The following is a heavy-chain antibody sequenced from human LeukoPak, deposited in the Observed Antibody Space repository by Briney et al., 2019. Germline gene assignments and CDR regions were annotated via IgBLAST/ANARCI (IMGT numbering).Heavy chain of an antibody. CDR1: GGSISSYY. J-gene: IGHJ4*02. CDR3: ARHAGTMVRGVIGQIDY. D-gene: IGHD3-10*01. CDR2: IYYSGST. Sequence: PSETLSLTCTVSGGSISSYYWSWIRQPPGKGLEWIGYIYYSGSTNYNPSLKSRVTISVGTSKNQFSLKLSSVTAADTAVYYCARHAGTMVRGVIGQIDYWGQGTLVTVSS. V-gene: IGHV4-59*08.